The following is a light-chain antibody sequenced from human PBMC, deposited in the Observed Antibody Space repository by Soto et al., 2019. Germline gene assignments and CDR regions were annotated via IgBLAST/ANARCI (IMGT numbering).Light chain of an antibody. CDR1: QTISSW. CDR3: QQSDSTGTWT. J-gene: IGKJ1*01. V-gene: IGKV1-39*01. CDR2: KAS. Sequence: IQMTQSPSSLSASVGDRVTITCRASQTISSWLAWYQQKPGKAPKLLIYKASTLKSGVPSRFSGSGSGTDFTLTISSLQPEDFATYYCQQSDSTGTWTFGQGTKVDI.